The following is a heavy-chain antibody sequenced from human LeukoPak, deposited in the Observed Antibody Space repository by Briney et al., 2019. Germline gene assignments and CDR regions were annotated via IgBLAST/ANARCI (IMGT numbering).Heavy chain of an antibody. CDR2: ISYDGSNK. CDR3: ARVRGYDILTGYHDY. Sequence: GGSLRLSCAASRFTFSSYSMNWVRQAPGKGLEWVAVISYDGSNKYYADSVKRRFTISRDNSKNTLYLQMNSLRAEDTAVYYCARVRGYDILTGYHDYWGQGTLVTVSS. CDR1: RFTFSSYS. J-gene: IGHJ4*02. D-gene: IGHD3-9*01. V-gene: IGHV3-30*03.